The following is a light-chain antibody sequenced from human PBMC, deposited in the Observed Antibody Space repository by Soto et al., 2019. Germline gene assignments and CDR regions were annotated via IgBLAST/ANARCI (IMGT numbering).Light chain of an antibody. J-gene: IGKJ1*01. CDR2: DAS. Sequence: EIVMTQSPCTLSVSPGERATLFCRASQSVRSSLAWYQQKPGQAPRLFIYDASTRATGIPARFSGSGSGTELTLTISSLQSEDFAVYYCQQYNSWPETFGQGTKVDIK. V-gene: IGKV3-15*01. CDR1: QSVRSS. CDR3: QQYNSWPET.